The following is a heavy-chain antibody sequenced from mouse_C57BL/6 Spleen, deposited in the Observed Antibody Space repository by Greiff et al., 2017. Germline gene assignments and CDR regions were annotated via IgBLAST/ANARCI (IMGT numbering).Heavy chain of an antibody. D-gene: IGHD3-2*02. J-gene: IGHJ3*01. CDR3: AREEQLRPFAD. CDR1: GYTFTSYW. Sequence: VQLQQSGAELVKPGASVKLSCKASGYTFTSYWMHWVKQRPGQGLEWIGMIHPNSGSTNYNEKFKSKATLTVDKSSSTAYMQLSSLTSEDSAVYYCAREEQLRPFADWGQGTLVTVSA. V-gene: IGHV1-64*01. CDR2: IHPNSGST.